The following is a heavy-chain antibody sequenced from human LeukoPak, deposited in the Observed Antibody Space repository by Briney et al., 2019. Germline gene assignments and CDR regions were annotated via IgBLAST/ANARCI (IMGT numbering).Heavy chain of an antibody. CDR3: ARGTRKGYCSGGSCSQGVDY. CDR2: INHSGST. Sequence: SETLSLTCAVYGGSFSGYYWSWIRQPPGKGLEWIGEINHSGSTNYNPSLKSRVTISVDTSKNQFSLKLSSVTAADTAVYYCARGTRKGYCSGGSCSQGVDYWGQGTLVTASS. CDR1: GGSFSGYY. D-gene: IGHD2-15*01. J-gene: IGHJ4*02. V-gene: IGHV4-34*01.